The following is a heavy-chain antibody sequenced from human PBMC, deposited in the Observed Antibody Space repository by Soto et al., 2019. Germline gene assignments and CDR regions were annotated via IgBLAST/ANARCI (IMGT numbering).Heavy chain of an antibody. CDR1: GGTFSSYA. Sequence: SVKVSCKASGGTFSSYAISWVRQAPGQGLEWMGGIIPIFGTANYAQKFQGRVTITADESTSTAYMELSSLRSEDTAVYYCARDGGYCSSTSCYLINWFDPWGQGTLVTVSS. CDR3: ARDGGYCSSTSCYLINWFDP. D-gene: IGHD2-2*01. J-gene: IGHJ5*02. V-gene: IGHV1-69*13. CDR2: IIPIFGTA.